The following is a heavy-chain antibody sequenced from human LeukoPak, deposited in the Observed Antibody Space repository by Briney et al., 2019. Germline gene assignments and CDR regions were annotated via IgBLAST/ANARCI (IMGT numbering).Heavy chain of an antibody. Sequence: ASVKVSCKGSGYAFTDYNMHLVRHRPAQGLELMGLVNPNSGGTNYAQKFQGRVTMTRETSISTTYMELSRLRSDDTAVYYCARRSHGFWFDPWGQGTLVTVSS. CDR3: ARRSHGFWFDP. CDR1: GYAFTDYN. CDR2: VNPNSGGT. J-gene: IGHJ5*02. V-gene: IGHV1-2*02. D-gene: IGHD3-3*01.